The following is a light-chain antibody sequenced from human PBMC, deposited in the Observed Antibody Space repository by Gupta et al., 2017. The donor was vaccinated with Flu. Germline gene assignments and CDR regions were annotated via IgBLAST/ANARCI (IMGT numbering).Light chain of an antibody. Sequence: VTPGEPASISCRSSQSLLHSNGYNYLDWYLQKPGQSPQLLIYLGSNRASGVPDRFSGSGSGTDFTLKISRVEAEDVGVYYCMQALQAPFTFAPGTTVDIK. CDR2: LGS. V-gene: IGKV2-28*01. CDR3: MQALQAPFT. J-gene: IGKJ3*01. CDR1: QSLLHSNGYNY.